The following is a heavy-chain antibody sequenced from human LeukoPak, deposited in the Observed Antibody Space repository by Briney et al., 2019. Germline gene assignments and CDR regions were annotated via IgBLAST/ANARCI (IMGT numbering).Heavy chain of an antibody. CDR2: ISGSGGST. Sequence: PGGSLRLSCAASGFTFSSYAMSWVRQAPGKGLEWVPAISGSGGSTYYADSVKGRFTISRDNSKNTLYLQMNSLRAEDTAVYYCAKDQYYYGSGSYFAFDIWGQGTMVTVSS. D-gene: IGHD3-10*01. CDR3: AKDQYYYGSGSYFAFDI. J-gene: IGHJ3*02. V-gene: IGHV3-23*01. CDR1: GFTFSSYA.